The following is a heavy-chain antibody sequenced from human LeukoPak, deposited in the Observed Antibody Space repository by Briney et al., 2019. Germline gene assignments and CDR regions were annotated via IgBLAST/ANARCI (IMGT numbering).Heavy chain of an antibody. CDR1: GFTFSSYS. J-gene: IGHJ3*02. CDR2: ISSSSSYI. Sequence: GGSLRLSCAASGFTFSSYSMNWVRQAPGKGLEWVSSISSSSSYIYYADSVKGRFTISGDNAKNSLYLQMNSLRAEDTAVYYCARAGGYCSSTSCYLTAFDIWGQGTLVTVSS. D-gene: IGHD2-2*01. V-gene: IGHV3-21*01. CDR3: ARAGGYCSSTSCYLTAFDI.